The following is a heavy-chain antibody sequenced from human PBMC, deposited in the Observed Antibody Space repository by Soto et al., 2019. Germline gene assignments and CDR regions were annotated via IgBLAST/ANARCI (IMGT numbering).Heavy chain of an antibody. CDR2: ISGRSGNS. CDR1: GYSFANQA. CDR3: ARGYDSSAYFYPLGDGMDV. Sequence: QVQLVQSGTEVKKPGASVKVSCKTSGYSFANQAINWVRQAPGQGLEWVGWISGRSGNSNYAETVRGRVIMTTDTSSGTAYLELWALTTDDTAVYYCARGYDSSAYFYPLGDGMDVWGQGTTVTVSS. D-gene: IGHD3-22*01. V-gene: IGHV1-18*01. J-gene: IGHJ6*02.